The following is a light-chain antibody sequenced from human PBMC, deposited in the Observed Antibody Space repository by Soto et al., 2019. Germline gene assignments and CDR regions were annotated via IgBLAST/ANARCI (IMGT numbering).Light chain of an antibody. V-gene: IGLV1-47*02. J-gene: IGLJ3*02. CDR3: AAWDDSLSGWV. CDR1: SSNIGSNY. Sequence: QSVLTQPPSASGTPGQRVTISCSGSSSNIGSNYVSWYQQLPGTAPKLLIYNDSDRPSGVPDRISGSRSGTSASLAISGLRSEDEADYYCAAWDDSLSGWVLGGGTKLTVL. CDR2: NDS.